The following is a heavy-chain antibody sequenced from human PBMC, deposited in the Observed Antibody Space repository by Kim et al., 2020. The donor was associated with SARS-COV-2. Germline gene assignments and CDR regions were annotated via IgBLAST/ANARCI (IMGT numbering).Heavy chain of an antibody. V-gene: IGHV3-15*01. D-gene: IGHD3-3*01. CDR3: TTDKYYDFWSGYYAYFDY. J-gene: IGHJ4*02. Sequence: KGRFTISRDDSKNTLYLQMNSLKTEDTAVYYCTTDKYYDFWSGYYAYFDYWGQGTLVTVSS.